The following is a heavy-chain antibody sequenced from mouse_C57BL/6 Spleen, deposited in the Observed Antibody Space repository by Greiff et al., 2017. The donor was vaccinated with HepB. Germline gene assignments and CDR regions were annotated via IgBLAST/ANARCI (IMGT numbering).Heavy chain of an antibody. CDR1: GYTFTSYW. Sequence: VQLQQPGAELVKPGASVKLSCKASGYTFTSYWMHWVKQRPGRGLEWIGRIDPNSGGTKYNEKFKSKATLTVDKPSSTAYMQLSSLTSEDSAVYYCARTLITTVVAKGYYYAMDYWGQGTSVTVSS. D-gene: IGHD1-1*01. CDR3: ARTLITTVVAKGYYYAMDY. CDR2: IDPNSGGT. J-gene: IGHJ4*01. V-gene: IGHV1-72*01.